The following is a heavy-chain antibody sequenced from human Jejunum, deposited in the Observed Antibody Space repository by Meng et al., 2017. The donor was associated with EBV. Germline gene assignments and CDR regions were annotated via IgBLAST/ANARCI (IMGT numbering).Heavy chain of an antibody. J-gene: IGHJ4*02. Sequence: QVHLVQSESELKNPGASVKVSCKASGYSFTRNAINWVRQAPGQGLEWMGWINTYTGRPAYAQGFTGRFVFSLDTSVSTAYLQISSLRSEDTAVYYCARDVTTATFDYWGQGALAPSTQ. D-gene: IGHD1/OR15-1a*01. CDR2: INTYTGRP. CDR1: GYSFTRNA. CDR3: ARDVTTATFDY. V-gene: IGHV7-4-1*02.